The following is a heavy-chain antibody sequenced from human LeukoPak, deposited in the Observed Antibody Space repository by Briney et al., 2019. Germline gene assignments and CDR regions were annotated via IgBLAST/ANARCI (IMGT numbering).Heavy chain of an antibody. CDR2: ISNTGST. J-gene: IGHJ4*02. D-gene: IGHD3-16*01. Sequence: SETLSLTCTVSGGSISSYYWSWIRQPPGKGLEWIGYISNTGSTNYNPSLASRVTISVDTSKNQFSLKLTSVTAADTAVYYCAKVGRGDYVWGSYSFDYWGQGTLVTVSS. CDR1: GGSISSYY. V-gene: IGHV4-59*01. CDR3: AKVGRGDYVWGSYSFDY.